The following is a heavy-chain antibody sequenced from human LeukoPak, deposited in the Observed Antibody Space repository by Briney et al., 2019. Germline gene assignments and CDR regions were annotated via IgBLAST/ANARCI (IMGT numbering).Heavy chain of an antibody. V-gene: IGHV3-21*01. CDR3: ARVPNWNSVNWFDP. CDR1: GFTFSSYA. Sequence: GKSLRLSCAASGFTFSSYAMHWVRQAPGKGLEWVSSISSTSSYIYYADSVKGRFTISRDNAKNSLYLQMNSLRAEDTAVYYCARVPNWNSVNWFDPWGQGTLVTVSS. J-gene: IGHJ5*02. D-gene: IGHD1-7*01. CDR2: ISSTSSYI.